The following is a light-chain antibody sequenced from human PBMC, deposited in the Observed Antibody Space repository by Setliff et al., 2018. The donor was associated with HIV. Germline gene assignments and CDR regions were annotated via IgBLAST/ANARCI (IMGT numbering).Light chain of an antibody. CDR1: SSDVGGYNL. V-gene: IGLV2-23*02. CDR2: EVR. Sequence: QSALTQPASVSGSPGQSITIFCTGTSSDVGGYNLVSWYQHHPDKAPKLIIYEVRERPSGVSNRFSGSKSGNTASLTISGLQAEDEADYYCCSFAGSNTYVFGPGTKVTVL. CDR3: CSFAGSNTYV. J-gene: IGLJ1*01.